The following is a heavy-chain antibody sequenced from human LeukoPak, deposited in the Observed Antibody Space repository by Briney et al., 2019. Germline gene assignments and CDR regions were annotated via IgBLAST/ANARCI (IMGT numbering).Heavy chain of an antibody. J-gene: IGHJ4*02. Sequence: SETLSLTCSVSGVSISSYYWSWIRQPAGKGLEWIGRIYTSGSTNYNPSLKSRVTMSVDTSKNQLSLMMTSVTAADTAVFYCARTPQGDNYFDYWGQGHLVTVSS. D-gene: IGHD3-9*01. CDR1: GVSISSYY. CDR2: IYTSGST. V-gene: IGHV4-4*07. CDR3: ARTPQGDNYFDY.